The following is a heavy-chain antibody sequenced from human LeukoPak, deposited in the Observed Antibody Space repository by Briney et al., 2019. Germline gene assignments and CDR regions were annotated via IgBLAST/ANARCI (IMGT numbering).Heavy chain of an antibody. CDR1: GFTLSSYS. CDR3: ATGLTYCGGDCPYYFDY. V-gene: IGHV3-21*01. J-gene: IGHJ4*02. D-gene: IGHD2-21*02. CDR2: ISSSSSYI. Sequence: GGSLRLSCAASGFTLSSYSMNWVRQAPGKGLEWVSSISSSSSYIYYADSVKGRFTISRDNAKNSLYLQMNSLRAEDTAVYYCATGLTYCGGDCPYYFDYWGQGTLVTVSS.